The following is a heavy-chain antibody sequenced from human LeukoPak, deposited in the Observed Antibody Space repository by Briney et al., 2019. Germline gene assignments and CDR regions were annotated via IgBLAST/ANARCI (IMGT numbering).Heavy chain of an antibody. CDR2: IYYTGTT. Sequence: PSETLSLTCTVSGGSITSSSYHWGWIRQPPGKGLEWIGSIYYTGTTYYNPSLKSRVTMSVDTSKNQFSLKLSSVTAADTAVYYCARDVYYYDSSGRYYFDYWGQGTLVTVSS. V-gene: IGHV4-39*07. J-gene: IGHJ4*02. CDR1: GGSITSSSYH. D-gene: IGHD3-22*01. CDR3: ARDVYYYDSSGRYYFDY.